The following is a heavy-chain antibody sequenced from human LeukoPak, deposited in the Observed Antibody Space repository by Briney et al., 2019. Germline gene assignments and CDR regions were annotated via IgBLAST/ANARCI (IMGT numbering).Heavy chain of an antibody. V-gene: IGHV4-59*11. CDR2: IYNSGTT. D-gene: IGHD2-15*01. CDR1: GGSISSHF. CDR3: AAGCSGGSCYSHFDY. J-gene: IGHJ4*02. Sequence: SETLSLTCTVSGGSISSHFWSWIRQSPGKRLEWIGNIYNSGTTNYNPSLKSRVTISVDTSKNQFSLKLSSVTAADTAVYYCAAGCSGGSCYSHFDYWGQGTLVTVSS.